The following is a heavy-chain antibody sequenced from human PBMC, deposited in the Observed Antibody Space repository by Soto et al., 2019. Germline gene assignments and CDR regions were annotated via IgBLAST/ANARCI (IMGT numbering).Heavy chain of an antibody. CDR3: ARGWGLRFWEWLRKNWFDP. CDR1: GGSFSGYY. V-gene: IGHV4-34*01. CDR2: INHSGST. J-gene: IGHJ5*02. D-gene: IGHD3-3*01. Sequence: SETLSLTCAVYGGSFSGYYWSWIRQPPGKGLEWIGEINHSGSTNYNPSLKSRVTISVDTSKNQFSLKMSSVTAADTAVYYCARGWGLRFWEWLRKNWFDPWGQGTLVTVSS.